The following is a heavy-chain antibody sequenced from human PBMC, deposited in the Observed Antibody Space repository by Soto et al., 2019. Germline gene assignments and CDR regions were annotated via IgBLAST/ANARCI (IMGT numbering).Heavy chain of an antibody. J-gene: IGHJ4*02. D-gene: IGHD5-12*01. CDR3: ATPYYSGYDAYYFDY. V-gene: IGHV1-69*13. Sequence: GASVKVSCKASGGTFSSYAISWVRQAPGQGLEWMGGIIPIFGTANYAQKFQGRVTITADESTSTAYMELSSLRSEDTAVYYCATPYYSGYDAYYFDYWGQGTLVTVSS. CDR2: IIPIFGTA. CDR1: GGTFSSYA.